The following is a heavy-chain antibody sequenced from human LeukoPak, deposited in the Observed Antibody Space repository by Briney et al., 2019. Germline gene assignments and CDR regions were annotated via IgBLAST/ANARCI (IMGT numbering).Heavy chain of an antibody. CDR3: ATAEALGYYDSRLAFDI. V-gene: IGHV1-24*01. J-gene: IGHJ3*02. Sequence: ASVKVSCKVSGYTLTELSMHWVRQAPGKGLEWMGGFDPEDGETIYAQKFQGRVTMTEDTSTDTAYMELSSLRSEDTAVYNCATAEALGYYDSRLAFDIWGQGTMVTVSS. CDR2: FDPEDGET. CDR1: GYTLTELS. D-gene: IGHD3-22*01.